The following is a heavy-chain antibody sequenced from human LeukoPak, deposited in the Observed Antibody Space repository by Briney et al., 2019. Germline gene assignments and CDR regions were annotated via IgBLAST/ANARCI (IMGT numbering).Heavy chain of an antibody. CDR2: ISSSSSYI. J-gene: IGHJ4*02. Sequence: GGSLRLSCAAAGFTFSSYSMNWVRQAPGKGLEWVSSISSSSSYIYYADSVKGRFTISRDNAKNSLYLQMNSLRAEDTAVYYCARENLRYYYGSGSHPDDWGQGTLVTVSS. CDR1: GFTFSSYS. V-gene: IGHV3-21*01. D-gene: IGHD3-10*01. CDR3: ARENLRYYYGSGSHPDD.